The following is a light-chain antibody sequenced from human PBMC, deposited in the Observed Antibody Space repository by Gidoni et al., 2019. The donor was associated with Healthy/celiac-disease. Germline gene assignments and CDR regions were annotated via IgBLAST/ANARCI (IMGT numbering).Light chain of an antibody. Sequence: DIQMTQSPSTLSASVGDRVTITCRASQSISSWLAWYQQKPGKAPKLLIYKASSLESGVPSRFSGSGSGTEFTLTISSLQPDDFATYYCQQYNSYSSTSXQXTKVEIK. V-gene: IGKV1-5*03. J-gene: IGKJ1*01. CDR2: KAS. CDR1: QSISSW. CDR3: QQYNSYSST.